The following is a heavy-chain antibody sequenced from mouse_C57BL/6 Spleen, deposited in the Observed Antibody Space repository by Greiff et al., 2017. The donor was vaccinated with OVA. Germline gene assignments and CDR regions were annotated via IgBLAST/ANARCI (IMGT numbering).Heavy chain of an antibody. D-gene: IGHD2-3*01. V-gene: IGHV14-2*01. CDR1: GFNIKDYY. CDR3: AREDGYAKGC. J-gene: IGHJ4*01. CDR2: IEREDGAT. Sequence: EVQLQQSGAELVKPGASVTLSCTVSGFNIKDYYMHWVHQSTEQGLEWIGRIEREDGATKYAPKFQGKAIITADTYSNTAYLQVSSLTSEDTAVYYCAREDGYAKGCWGQGASVTVYS.